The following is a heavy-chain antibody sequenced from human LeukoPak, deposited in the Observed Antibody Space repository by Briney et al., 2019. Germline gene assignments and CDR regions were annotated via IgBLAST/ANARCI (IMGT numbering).Heavy chain of an antibody. CDR1: GFTFSNYG. Sequence: GGSLRLSCGASGFTFSNYGMHWVRQAPGTGLEWVAFIRFDGSETYYADSVKGRFTISRDNSKNTLYLQMNSLRAEDTAVYYCAKDAPSIVVVPAGYSWGQGTLVTVSS. V-gene: IGHV3-30*02. J-gene: IGHJ4*02. CDR2: IRFDGSET. CDR3: AKDAPSIVVVPAGYS. D-gene: IGHD2-2*01.